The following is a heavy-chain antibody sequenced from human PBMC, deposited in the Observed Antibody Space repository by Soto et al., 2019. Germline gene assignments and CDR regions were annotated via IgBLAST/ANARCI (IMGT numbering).Heavy chain of an antibody. D-gene: IGHD3-22*01. Sequence: PGGSLRLSCAASGFTSSNAWINWVRQAPGKGLEWVGRVKSKNDGGTTDFAAPVKGRFAISRDDSKNMVYLEMNSLQTEDTAIYYCTTDSYITSIIVRFDYWGHGTPVTVSS. J-gene: IGHJ4*01. CDR2: VKSKNDGGTT. CDR3: TTDSYITSIIVRFDY. CDR1: GFTSSNAW. V-gene: IGHV3-15*07.